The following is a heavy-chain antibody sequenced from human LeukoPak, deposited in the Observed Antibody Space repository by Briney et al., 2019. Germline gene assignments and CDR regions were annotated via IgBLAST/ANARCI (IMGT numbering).Heavy chain of an antibody. CDR2: INRDGSVR. V-gene: IGHV3-7*03. CDR3: ARDFSPSCGRNCYFDAFDI. CDR1: GFTFDRFA. J-gene: IGHJ3*02. D-gene: IGHD2-21*01. Sequence: GGPLRLSCAASGFTFDRFAMNWIRQAPGKGLEWVANINRDGSVRHYVDSVKDRFTISRDNAKNSLYLQMSSLRVEDTAIYYCARDFSPSCGRNCYFDAFDIWGQGTVVTVSS.